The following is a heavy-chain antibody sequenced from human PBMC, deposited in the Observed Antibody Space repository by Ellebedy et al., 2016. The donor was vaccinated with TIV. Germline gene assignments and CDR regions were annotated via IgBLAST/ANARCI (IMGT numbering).Heavy chain of an antibody. CDR2: ISAYNGNT. Sequence: ASVKVSCKASGYTFTSYGIIWVRQAPGQGLEWIGWISAYNGNTNYAQKLQGKVTMTTDTSTSTAYMELRSLRSDETGVYYCARDRANILTGCYIDYWGQGTLVTVSS. CDR1: GYTFTSYG. V-gene: IGHV1-18*04. D-gene: IGHD3-9*01. CDR3: ARDRANILTGCYIDY. J-gene: IGHJ4*02.